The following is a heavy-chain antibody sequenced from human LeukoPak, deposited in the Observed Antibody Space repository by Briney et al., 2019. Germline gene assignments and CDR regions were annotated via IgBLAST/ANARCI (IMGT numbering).Heavy chain of an antibody. Sequence: SETLSLTCTVSGGFISSYYLSWMRQLPGKGLEWIGYFYHSGGTNYNPSLQGRVTMSIDTSKNQFSLKLTSVTAADTAVYYCARSLSSSRFSLWKYWGQGTLVTVSS. D-gene: IGHD6-13*01. CDR1: GGFISSYY. V-gene: IGHV4-59*01. CDR3: ARSLSSSRFSLWKY. J-gene: IGHJ4*02. CDR2: FYHSGGT.